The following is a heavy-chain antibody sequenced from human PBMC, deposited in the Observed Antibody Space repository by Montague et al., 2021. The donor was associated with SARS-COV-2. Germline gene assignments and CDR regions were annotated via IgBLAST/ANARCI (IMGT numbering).Heavy chain of an antibody. CDR3: ARTEYNWNDWFDP. V-gene: IGHV4-59*13. CDR2: IFHSGNT. D-gene: IGHD1-20*01. CDR1: GGSISSYY. J-gene: IGHJ5*02. Sequence: SETLSLTCSVSGGSISSYYWSWIRQSPGKGLEWIGYIFHSGNTDYNPSLKSRVTISVDMSKNQFSLQLNSVTAADSAVYYCARTEYNWNDWFDPWGQGTLVTVSS.